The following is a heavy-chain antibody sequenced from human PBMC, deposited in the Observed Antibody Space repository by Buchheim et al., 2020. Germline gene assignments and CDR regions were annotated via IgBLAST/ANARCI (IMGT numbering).Heavy chain of an antibody. CDR2: IYPDNSLT. D-gene: IGHD2-21*02. J-gene: IGHJ5*01. CDR3: ARSVGTACLGGDCHWFDS. V-gene: IGHV5-51*01. CDR1: GYNFIGWW. Sequence: EVQLVQSGAEVKEPGESLKISCRASGYNFIGWWIGWVRQMPGKGLEWMAVIYPDNSLTRYSPSFQGQVTMSVDRSIKTAYLQWSTLKASDTATYYCARSVGTACLGGDCHWFDSWGQGTL.